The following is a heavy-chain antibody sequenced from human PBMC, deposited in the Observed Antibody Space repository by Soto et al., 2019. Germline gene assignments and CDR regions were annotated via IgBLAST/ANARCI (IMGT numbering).Heavy chain of an antibody. CDR1: VGTFSSYA. Sequence: QVQLVQSGAEVKKPGSSVKVSCKASVGTFSSYAISWVRQAPGQGLEWMGGIIPIFGTANYAQKFQGRVTITADESTSTAYMELSRLRSEDTAVYYCARSIAAAGIFDCWGQGPLVTVSS. D-gene: IGHD6-13*01. CDR3: ARSIAAAGIFDC. V-gene: IGHV1-69*12. CDR2: IIPIFGTA. J-gene: IGHJ4*02.